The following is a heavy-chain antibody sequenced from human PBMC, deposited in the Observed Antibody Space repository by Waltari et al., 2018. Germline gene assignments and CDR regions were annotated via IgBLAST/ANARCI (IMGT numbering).Heavy chain of an antibody. J-gene: IGHJ3*02. Sequence: EVQLVESGGGLVQPGGSLRLSCAASGFTFSSYSMNWVRQAPGKGLEWVSYISSSSSTIYYADSVKGRFTISRDNAKNSLYLQMNSLRAEDTAVYYCARDKITMIVVVNADAFDIWGQGTMVTVSS. V-gene: IGHV3-48*04. CDR3: ARDKITMIVVVNADAFDI. CDR2: ISSSSSTI. D-gene: IGHD3-22*01. CDR1: GFTFSSYS.